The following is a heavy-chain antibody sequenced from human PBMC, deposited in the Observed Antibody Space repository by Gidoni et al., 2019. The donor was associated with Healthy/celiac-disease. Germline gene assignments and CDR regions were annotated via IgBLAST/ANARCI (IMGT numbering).Heavy chain of an antibody. CDR1: GFTFRSYW. J-gene: IGHJ4*02. CDR2: INRDGSST. V-gene: IGHV3-74*01. Sequence: EVQLVESGGGLVQPGGSLRLSCAASGFTFRSYWMHWVRQAPGKGLVWVSRINRDGSSTSDADSVKGRFTISRDNAKNTLYLQMNSLRAEDTAVYYCARDRGDTVTTDYYFDYWGQGTLVTVSS. D-gene: IGHD4-17*01. CDR3: ARDRGDTVTTDYYFDY.